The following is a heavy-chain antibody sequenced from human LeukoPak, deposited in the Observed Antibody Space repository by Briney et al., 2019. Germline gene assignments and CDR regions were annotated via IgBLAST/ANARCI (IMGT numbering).Heavy chain of an antibody. CDR3: ARTVGGSSYGYPNYYFDY. CDR1: GYNFSTYA. Sequence: ASVKVSCKASGYNFSTYAITWVRQVPGQAPEWMGWSSAFNGNPNYARKLQGRVTMTTDTSTRTAYMDVRSLRSDDTAMYYCARTVGGSSYGYPNYYFDYWGQGTLVTVSS. J-gene: IGHJ4*02. CDR2: SSAFNGNP. V-gene: IGHV1-18*01. D-gene: IGHD5-18*01.